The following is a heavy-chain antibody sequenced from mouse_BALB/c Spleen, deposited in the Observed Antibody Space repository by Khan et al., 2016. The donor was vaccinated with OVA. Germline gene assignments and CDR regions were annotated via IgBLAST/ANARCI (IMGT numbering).Heavy chain of an antibody. V-gene: IGHV1-4*01. D-gene: IGHD2-14*01. J-gene: IGHJ3*01. CDR1: GYTFTSYT. Sequence: VQLKESGAELARPGASVKMSCKASGYTFTSYTMHWVKQRPGQGLEWIGYISPSSGYTNYNQKFKDKATLTADKSSSTAYMQLSSLTSEDSAVYYCVREGAYYRSDGWFAYWGQGTLVTVSA. CDR3: VREGAYYRSDGWFAY. CDR2: ISPSSGYT.